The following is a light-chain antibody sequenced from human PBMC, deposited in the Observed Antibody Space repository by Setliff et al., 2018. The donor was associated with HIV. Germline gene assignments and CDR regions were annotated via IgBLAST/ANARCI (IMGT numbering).Light chain of an antibody. Sequence: QSVLTQPASVSGSPGQSITISCTGTSSDVGSYNYVSWYQQHPGKAPKLMISEVSNRPSGVSNRFSGSKSDNTASLTISGLQAEDEADYFCSSFTTTTTLVFGTGTKVTV. V-gene: IGLV2-14*01. CDR2: EVS. CDR1: SSDVGSYNY. J-gene: IGLJ1*01. CDR3: SSFTTTTTLV.